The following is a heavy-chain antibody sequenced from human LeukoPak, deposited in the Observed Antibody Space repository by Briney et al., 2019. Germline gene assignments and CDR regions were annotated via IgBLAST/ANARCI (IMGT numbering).Heavy chain of an antibody. CDR1: GFTFRSYW. CDR2: INTDGSST. D-gene: IGHD3-3*01. V-gene: IGHV3-74*01. Sequence: GGSLRLSCAASGFTFRSYWMYWVRQAPGKGLMWVSHINTDGSSTSFADSVKGRFTISRDNAKSTLYLQMNSLRAEDTAVYYCAKDSTYYDFWSGYQLRYYFDYWGQGTLVTVSS. J-gene: IGHJ4*02. CDR3: AKDSTYYDFWSGYQLRYYFDY.